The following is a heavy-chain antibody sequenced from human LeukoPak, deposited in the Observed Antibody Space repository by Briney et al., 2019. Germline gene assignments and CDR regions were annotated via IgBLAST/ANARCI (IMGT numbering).Heavy chain of an antibody. D-gene: IGHD2-15*01. V-gene: IGHV3-23*01. CDR3: AKTSVGEGRIIGSGYFDN. CDR1: GFTFSNHA. CDR2: ISGSGTVT. J-gene: IGHJ4*02. Sequence: GGSLRLSCAASGFTFSNHAMNWVRQAPGKGLEWVSIISGSGTVTYYAESVKGRFTISRDNSKNTLYLQMNSLRAEDTAVYYCAKTSVGEGRIIGSGYFDNWGQGTLVTVSS.